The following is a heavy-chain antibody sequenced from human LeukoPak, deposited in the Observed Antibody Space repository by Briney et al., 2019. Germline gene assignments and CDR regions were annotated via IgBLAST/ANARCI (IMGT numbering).Heavy chain of an antibody. J-gene: IGHJ4*02. V-gene: IGHV3-30*14. CDR3: ARDQWDAGIDY. D-gene: IGHD1-26*01. CDR2: ISYDGSNK. CDR1: GFTFSSYA. Sequence: QPGGSLRLSCAASGFTFSSYAMHWVRQAPGKGLEWVAVISYDGSNKHYADSVKGRFTISRDNSKNTLYLQMNSLRAEDTAVYYCARDQWDAGIDYWGQGTLVTVSS.